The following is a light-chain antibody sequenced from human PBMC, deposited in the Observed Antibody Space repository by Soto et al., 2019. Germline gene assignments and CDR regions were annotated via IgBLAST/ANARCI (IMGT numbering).Light chain of an antibody. CDR1: QSVSGN. J-gene: IGKJ1*01. CDR2: DTS. CDR3: QQHDVWPAT. V-gene: IGKV3-15*01. Sequence: EMVMTQSPDTLSVSPGERPTLSSRASQSVSGNLAWYQQKPGQAPRLLIYDTSTRATGIPARFSGSGSGTEFTLTISSLQSEDFAVYYCQQHDVWPATFGQGTKVDI.